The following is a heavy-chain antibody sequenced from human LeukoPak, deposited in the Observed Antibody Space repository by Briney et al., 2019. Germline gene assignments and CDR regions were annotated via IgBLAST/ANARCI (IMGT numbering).Heavy chain of an antibody. CDR3: AGREYVAGYCVSTSCSFDP. J-gene: IGHJ5*02. D-gene: IGHD2-2*01. V-gene: IGHV4-39*01. CDR1: GGSISSSSYY. CDR2: IYYSGST. Sequence: SETLSLTCTVSGGSISSSSYYWGWIRQPPGKGLEWIGSIYYSGSTYYNPSLKSRVTISVDMSKNQFSLKLRFVTAADTAVYYCAGREYVAGYCVSTSCSFDPWGQGTLVTVSA.